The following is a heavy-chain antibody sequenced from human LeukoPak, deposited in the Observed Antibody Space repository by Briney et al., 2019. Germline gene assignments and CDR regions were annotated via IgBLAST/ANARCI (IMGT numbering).Heavy chain of an antibody. CDR2: ISYDGSNK. V-gene: IGHV3-30*18. CDR3: AKGIGDVVVVAATEDAFDI. J-gene: IGHJ3*02. Sequence: PGRSLRLSCAASGFTFSSYGMHWVRQAPGKGLEWVAVISYDGSNKYYADSVKGRFTISRDNSKNTLYLQMNCLRAEDTAVYYCAKGIGDVVVVAATEDAFDIWGQGTMVTVSS. CDR1: GFTFSSYG. D-gene: IGHD2-15*01.